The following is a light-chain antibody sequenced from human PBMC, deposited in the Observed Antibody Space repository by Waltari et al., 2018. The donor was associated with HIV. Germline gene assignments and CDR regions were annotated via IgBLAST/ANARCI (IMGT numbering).Light chain of an antibody. CDR2: DTS. CDR1: QNVSFN. Sequence: VMTRSQATLSLSPGERAPLSCKSRQNVSFNLAWYQQKPGQAPRLLIYDTSTRATAVPARFSGSGSGTEFTLTISNLQSEDFAIYYCHEYNRWPFTFGPGTKVEIK. CDR3: HEYNRWPFT. V-gene: IGKV3-15*01. J-gene: IGKJ3*01.